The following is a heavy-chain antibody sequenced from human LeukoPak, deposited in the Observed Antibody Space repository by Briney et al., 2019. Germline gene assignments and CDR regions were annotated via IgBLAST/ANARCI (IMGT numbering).Heavy chain of an antibody. D-gene: IGHD6-19*01. CDR3: AKAPAPPYYSSGWYYYYYGMDV. Sequence: GGSLRLSCAASGFTFSSYAMSWVRQAPGKGLEWVSAISGSGGSTYDADSVKGRFTISRDNSKNTLYLQMNSLRAEDTAVYYCAKAPAPPYYSSGWYYYYYGMDVWGQGTTVTVSS. V-gene: IGHV3-23*01. CDR1: GFTFSSYA. J-gene: IGHJ6*02. CDR2: ISGSGGST.